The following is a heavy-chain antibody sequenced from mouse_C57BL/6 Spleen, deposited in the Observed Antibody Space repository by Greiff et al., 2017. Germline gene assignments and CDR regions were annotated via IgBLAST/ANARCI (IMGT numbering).Heavy chain of an antibody. CDR1: GYAFSSSW. CDR2: IYPGDGDT. J-gene: IGHJ2*01. V-gene: IGHV1-82*01. Sequence: VQLQQSGPELVKPGASVKISCKASGYAFSSSWMNWVKQRPGKGLEWIGRIYPGDGDTNYNGKFKGKATLTADESSSTAYMQLSSLTSEDSAVYFCARSYSNYEGYFDYWGQGTPLTVSS. CDR3: ARSYSNYEGYFDY. D-gene: IGHD2-5*01.